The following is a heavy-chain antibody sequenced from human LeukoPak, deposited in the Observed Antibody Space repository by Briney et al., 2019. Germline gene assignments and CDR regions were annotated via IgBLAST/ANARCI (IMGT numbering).Heavy chain of an antibody. CDR2: INAGNGNT. V-gene: IGHV1-3*01. D-gene: IGHD6-13*01. CDR1: GYTFTSYA. J-gene: IGHJ4*02. CDR3: ARDLGSSSWYPLNLIDY. Sequence: ASVKVSCKASGYTFTSYAMHWVRQAPGQRLEWMGWINAGNGNTKYSQKFQGRVTITRDTSASTAYMELSSLRSEDTAVYYCARDLGSSSWYPLNLIDYWGQGTLVTVSS.